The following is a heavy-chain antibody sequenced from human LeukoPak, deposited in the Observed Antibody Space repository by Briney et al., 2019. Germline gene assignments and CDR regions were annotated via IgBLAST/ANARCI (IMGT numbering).Heavy chain of an antibody. D-gene: IGHD6-19*01. CDR3: AKGTSSLNYDAFDI. V-gene: IGHV3-23*01. Sequence: GGSLRLSCAASGFNFSSFGVNWVRQGPGKGLEWVSGISFIISTWSADSVKGRFTISRDNYKNTVSLKVHSLRDEDTAVYYCAKGTSSLNYDAFDIWGQGTLVTVSS. CDR1: GFNFSSFG. J-gene: IGHJ3*02. CDR2: ISFIIST.